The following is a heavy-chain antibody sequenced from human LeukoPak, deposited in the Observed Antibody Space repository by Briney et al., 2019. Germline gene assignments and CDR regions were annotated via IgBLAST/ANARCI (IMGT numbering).Heavy chain of an antibody. J-gene: IGHJ4*02. CDR2: ISPYNGNT. CDR3: ARLGGWAYRDYLQEAFDY. D-gene: IGHD4-17*01. Sequence: ASVKVSCKASGYTFTNFGISWVRQAPGQGLEWMGWISPYNGNTNYAQKVQGRVTMTTDTPTSTVYMELRSLRSDDTAVYYCARLGGWAYRDYLQEAFDYWGQGTLVTVSS. V-gene: IGHV1-18*01. CDR1: GYTFTNFG.